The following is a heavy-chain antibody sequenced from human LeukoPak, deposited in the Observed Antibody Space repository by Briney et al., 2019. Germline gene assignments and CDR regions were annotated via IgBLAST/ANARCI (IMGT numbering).Heavy chain of an antibody. Sequence: GGSLRLSCAASGFTFSGSAMHWVRQASGKGLEWVGRIRSKANSYATAYAASVKGRFTISRDDSKNTAYLQMNSLKTEDTAVYYCARDLSPGRSGSYFVYPPAGFDPWGQGTLVTVSS. D-gene: IGHD1-26*01. CDR1: GFTFSGSA. CDR2: IRSKANSYAT. V-gene: IGHV3-73*01. J-gene: IGHJ5*02. CDR3: ARDLSPGRSGSYFVYPPAGFDP.